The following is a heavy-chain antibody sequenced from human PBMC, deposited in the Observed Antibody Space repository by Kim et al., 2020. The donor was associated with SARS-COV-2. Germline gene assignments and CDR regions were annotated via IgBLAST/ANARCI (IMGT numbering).Heavy chain of an antibody. CDR2: IKWNGGSI. CDR1: GFTFDDYA. J-gene: IGHJ6*02. V-gene: IGHV3-9*01. Sequence: GGSLRLSCAASGFTFDDYAMHWVRQAPGKGLEWVAGIKWNGGSIGYADSVKGRFTISRDNTKNSLYLQMNSLRAEDTAVYYCAKDLFAAVVPAAKYGMDVWGQGTTVTVSS. D-gene: IGHD2-2*01. CDR3: AKDLFAAVVPAAKYGMDV.